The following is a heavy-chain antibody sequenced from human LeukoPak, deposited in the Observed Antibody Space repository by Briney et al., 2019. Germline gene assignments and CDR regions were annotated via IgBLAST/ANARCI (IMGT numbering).Heavy chain of an antibody. CDR1: GGSISYYY. CDR3: AREDPQTRVPEGMDV. V-gene: IGHV4-59*01. D-gene: IGHD4/OR15-4a*01. J-gene: IGHJ6*02. CDR2: VYYSGTT. Sequence: SETLSLTCTVSGGSISYYYWSWIRQSPGKGLEWIGYVYYSGTTNYNPSLKSRVTISVDTSKNQLSLQLRSVTAADTAVYYCAREDPQTRVPEGMDVWGQGTTVTVSS.